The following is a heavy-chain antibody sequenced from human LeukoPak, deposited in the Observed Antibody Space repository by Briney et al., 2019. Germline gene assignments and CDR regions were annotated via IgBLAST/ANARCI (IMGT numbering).Heavy chain of an antibody. CDR2: ISGSGGNT. CDR3: AKEWEISSSRNYYYGMDV. D-gene: IGHD6-6*01. J-gene: IGHJ6*02. V-gene: IGHV3-23*01. Sequence: PGGSLRLSCAASGFTFSSYAMSWVRQAPGKGLEWVSAISGSGGNTYYADSVKGRFTISRDSSKNTLFLQMHSLRAEDTAVYYCAKEWEISSSRNYYYGMDVWGQGTTVTVSS. CDR1: GFTFSSYA.